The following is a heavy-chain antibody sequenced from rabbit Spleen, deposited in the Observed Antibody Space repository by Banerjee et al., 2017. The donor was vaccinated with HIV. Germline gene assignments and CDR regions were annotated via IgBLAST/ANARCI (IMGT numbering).Heavy chain of an antibody. V-gene: IGHV1S40*01. Sequence: QSLEESGGDLVKPGASLTLTCTASGFSFSANYVMCWVRQAPGKGLEWIACINGGSSGTTYCAGWAKGRFTFSKTSSTAVTLQMTSLTVADTATYFCARDGCVGVNRPDYFILWGPGPLVTVS. D-gene: IGHD5-1*01. CDR1: GFSFSANYV. J-gene: IGHJ4*01. CDR3: ARDGCVGVNRPDYFIL. CDR2: INGGSSGTT.